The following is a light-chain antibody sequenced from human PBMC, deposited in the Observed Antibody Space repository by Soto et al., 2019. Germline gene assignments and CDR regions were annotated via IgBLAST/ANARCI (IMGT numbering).Light chain of an antibody. CDR2: GAF. Sequence: EIVLTQSPATLSLSPGERATLSCRASPSVTNFLAWYQQKPGQAPRLLIYGAFNRATGIPARFSGSGSGTDFTLTISSLEPEDAEVYYCQQRNVWTPVTFGQGTRLEIK. CDR1: PSVTNF. CDR3: QQRNVWTPVT. V-gene: IGKV3-11*01. J-gene: IGKJ5*01.